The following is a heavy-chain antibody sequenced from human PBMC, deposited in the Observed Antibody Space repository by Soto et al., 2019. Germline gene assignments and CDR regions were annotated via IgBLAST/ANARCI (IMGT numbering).Heavy chain of an antibody. V-gene: IGHV1-69*02. CDR3: ARGPNSIGDD. J-gene: IGHJ4*02. D-gene: IGHD7-27*01. Sequence: QVQLVQSGAEVKKPGSSVKVSCKASGGSFSSFHITWVRQAPGQGLEWMGRIIPILGITNYAQKFQGRVTITADKSTNTAYMELNSLRSEDTAMYYCARGPNSIGDDWGQGPLITVSS. CDR2: IIPILGIT. CDR1: GGSFSSFH.